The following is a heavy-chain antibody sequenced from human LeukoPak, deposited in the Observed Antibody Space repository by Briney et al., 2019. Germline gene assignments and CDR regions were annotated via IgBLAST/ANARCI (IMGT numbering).Heavy chain of an antibody. J-gene: IGHJ2*01. Sequence: ASVKVSCKASGYTFTSYDINWVRQATGQGLEWMGWMNPNSGNTGYAQKFQGRVTMTRNTSISTAYMELSSLRSEDTAVYYCARKVHILLWFGEAYWYFDLWGRGTLVTVSS. CDR2: MNPNSGNT. D-gene: IGHD3-10*01. CDR3: ARKVHILLWFGEAYWYFDL. CDR1: GYTFTSYD. V-gene: IGHV1-8*01.